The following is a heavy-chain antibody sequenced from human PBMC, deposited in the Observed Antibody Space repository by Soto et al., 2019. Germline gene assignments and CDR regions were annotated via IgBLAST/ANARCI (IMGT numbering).Heavy chain of an antibody. Sequence: EVQLVESGGGLVKPGGSLRLSCAASGFTFSSYSINWVRQAPGKGLEWVSSISSLSSYIYYADSVRGRFTISRDNAKNSQYLQMKSLSAEDTAVYYCARGIYPRGSGDAFDIWGQGTMVTVSS. V-gene: IGHV3-21*01. D-gene: IGHD3-3*02. CDR2: ISSLSSYI. CDR1: GFTFSSYS. J-gene: IGHJ3*02. CDR3: ARGIYPRGSGDAFDI.